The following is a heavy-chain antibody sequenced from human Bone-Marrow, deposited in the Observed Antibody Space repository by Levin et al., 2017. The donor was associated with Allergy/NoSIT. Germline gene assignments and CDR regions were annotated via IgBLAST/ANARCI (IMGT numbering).Heavy chain of an antibody. Sequence: GESLKISCAASGFTFSSYWMHWVRQAPGKGLVWVSRINSDGSSTSYADSVKGRFTISRDNAKNTLYLQMNSLRAEDTAVYYCARIAVAGSRSIDYWGQGTLVTVSS. CDR1: GFTFSSYW. CDR2: INSDGSST. D-gene: IGHD6-19*01. J-gene: IGHJ4*02. V-gene: IGHV3-74*01. CDR3: ARIAVAGSRSIDY.